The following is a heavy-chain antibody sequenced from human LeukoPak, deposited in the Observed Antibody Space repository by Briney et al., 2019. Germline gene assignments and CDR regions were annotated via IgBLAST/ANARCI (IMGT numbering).Heavy chain of an antibody. Sequence: GGSLRLSCAASGFTFSEYSMSWVRQAPGKGLEWVLHITSSSRAIYYADSVKGRFTISRDNAKNSLFLQMNSLRAEDTAVYYCARRELPHYFDYWGQGTLVTVSS. J-gene: IGHJ4*02. CDR1: GFTFSEYS. D-gene: IGHD1-7*01. CDR3: ARRELPHYFDY. CDR2: ITSSSRAI. V-gene: IGHV3-48*01.